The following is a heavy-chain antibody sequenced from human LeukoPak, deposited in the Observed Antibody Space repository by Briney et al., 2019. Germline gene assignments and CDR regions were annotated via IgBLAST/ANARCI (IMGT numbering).Heavy chain of an antibody. Sequence: ASVKVSCKASGYIFSDYYTHWVRQAPGRGFEWMGWISRYSGATKLAQKFQGRVTLTRDTSISTAYVELSNLASDDTGVYYCARDPYYYDSSGGFFDYWGQGTLVTVSS. V-gene: IGHV1-2*02. CDR3: ARDPYYYDSSGGFFDY. J-gene: IGHJ4*02. CDR1: GYIFSDYY. D-gene: IGHD3-22*01. CDR2: ISRYSGAT.